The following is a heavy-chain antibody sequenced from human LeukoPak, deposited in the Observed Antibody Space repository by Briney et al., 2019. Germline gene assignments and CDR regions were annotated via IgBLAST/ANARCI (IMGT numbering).Heavy chain of an antibody. V-gene: IGHV1-69*05. D-gene: IGHD6-19*01. Sequence: ASVKVSCKASGGTFSSYAISWVRQAPGQGLEWMGGIIPIFGTANYAQKFQGRVTITTDESTSTAYMELSSLRSEDTAVYHCASSPLLAVAGTPAGGWFDPWGQGTLVTVSS. CDR2: IIPIFGTA. CDR3: ASSPLLAVAGTPAGGWFDP. CDR1: GGTFSSYA. J-gene: IGHJ5*02.